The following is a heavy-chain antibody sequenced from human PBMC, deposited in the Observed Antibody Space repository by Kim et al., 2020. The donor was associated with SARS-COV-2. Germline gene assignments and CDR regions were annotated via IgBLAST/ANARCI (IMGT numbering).Heavy chain of an antibody. Sequence: GGSLRLSCAASGFTFSNAWMSWVRQAPGKGLEWVGRIKSKTDGGTTDYAAPVKGRFTISRDDSKNTLYLQMNSLKTEDTAVYYCTTDLLLLWFGESWFDPWGQGTLVTVSS. CDR2: IKSKTDGGTT. D-gene: IGHD3-10*01. V-gene: IGHV3-15*01. CDR3: TTDLLLLWFGESWFDP. J-gene: IGHJ5*02. CDR1: GFTFSNAW.